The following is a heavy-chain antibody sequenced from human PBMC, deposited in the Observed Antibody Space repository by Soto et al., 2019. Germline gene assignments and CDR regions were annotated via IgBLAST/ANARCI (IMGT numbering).Heavy chain of an antibody. CDR2: INDDGSRT. Sequence: GGSLRLSCAAYGFTLSNFWMHWVRQVPGKXLVWVSRINDDGSRTKYADSVEGRLTISRDTAKNTLYLQMDSLRVEDTAVYYCVRDHHDYDFWSGNPRGYFDLWGRGTLVTVSS. CDR3: VRDHHDYDFWSGNPRGYFDL. J-gene: IGHJ2*01. CDR1: GFTLSNFW. V-gene: IGHV3-74*01. D-gene: IGHD3-3*01.